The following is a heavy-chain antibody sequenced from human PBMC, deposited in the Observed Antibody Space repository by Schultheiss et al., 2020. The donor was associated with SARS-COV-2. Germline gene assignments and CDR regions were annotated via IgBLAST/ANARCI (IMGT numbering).Heavy chain of an antibody. J-gene: IGHJ4*02. V-gene: IGHV4-34*01. CDR2: INHSGST. Sequence: SETLSLTCAVYGGSFSGYYWSWIRQPPGKGLEWIGEINHSGSTNYNPSLKSRVTISVDTSKNQFSLKLSSVTAADTAVYYCAREFPGVQYSNYNYFDYWGQGTLVTVSS. D-gene: IGHD4-11*01. CDR3: AREFPGVQYSNYNYFDY. CDR1: GGSFSGYY.